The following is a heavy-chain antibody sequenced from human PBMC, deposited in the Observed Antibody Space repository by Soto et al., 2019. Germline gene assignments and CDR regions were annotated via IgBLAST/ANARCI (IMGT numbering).Heavy chain of an antibody. J-gene: IGHJ4*02. Sequence: ESGEGVVQPGRSLRLSCAASGFTFSSYGMHWVRQAPGKGLEWMALISYDGRNKYYADSVRGRFTISRDNSKNTLDLQMNSLRAEDTATYYCASDRVGYSSWGQGTLVTVSS. V-gene: IGHV3-30*03. CDR1: GFTFSSYG. CDR2: ISYDGRNK. CDR3: ASDRVGYSS. D-gene: IGHD5-18*01.